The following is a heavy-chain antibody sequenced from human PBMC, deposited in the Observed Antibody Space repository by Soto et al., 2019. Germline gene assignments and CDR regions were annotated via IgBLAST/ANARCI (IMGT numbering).Heavy chain of an antibody. CDR3: ARGTYYATDRFDH. CDR1: GGSISSGDYY. CDR2: IYYSGST. V-gene: IGHV4-30-4*01. J-gene: IGHJ5*02. D-gene: IGHD2-2*01. Sequence: SETLSLTCTVSGGSISSGDYYWSWIRQPPGKGLEWIGYIYYSGSTYYNPSLKSRVTISVDTSKNQFSLKLSSVTAADTAVYYCARGTYYATDRFDHWGQGTLVTVSS.